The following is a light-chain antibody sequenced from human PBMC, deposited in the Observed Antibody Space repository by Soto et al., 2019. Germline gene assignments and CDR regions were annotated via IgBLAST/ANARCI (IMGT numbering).Light chain of an antibody. J-gene: IGLJ3*02. Sequence: QSALTQPRSVSGSPGQSVTISCSGTSSDVGTYNYVSWYQQHPGKAPKLMIYDVSARPPGVPDRFSGSKSGNTASLTISGLQAEDEADYYCCSHSGSFTWVFGGGTKVTVL. V-gene: IGLV2-11*01. CDR1: SSDVGTYNY. CDR3: CSHSGSFTWV. CDR2: DVS.